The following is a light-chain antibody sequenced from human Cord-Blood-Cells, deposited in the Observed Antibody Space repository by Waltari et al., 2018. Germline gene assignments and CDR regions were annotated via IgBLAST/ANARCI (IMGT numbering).Light chain of an antibody. J-gene: IGKJ1*01. CDR3: QQYNSYSWT. CDR2: DAS. Sequence: DIQMTQSPSTLSPSVGDRLTITCRASQSISSWLAWYQQKPGKAPKLLLYDASSLESGVPSRFSGSGSGTEFTLTISSLQPDDFATYYCQQYNSYSWTFGQGTKVEIK. CDR1: QSISSW. V-gene: IGKV1-5*01.